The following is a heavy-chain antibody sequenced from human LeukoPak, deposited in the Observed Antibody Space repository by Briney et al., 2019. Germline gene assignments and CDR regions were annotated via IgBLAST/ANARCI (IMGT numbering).Heavy chain of an antibody. CDR3: ARPPLVRAYFDY. CDR1: GFTFSDYY. CDR2: LYPAGDT. D-gene: IGHD1-26*01. V-gene: IGHV3-53*01. J-gene: IGHJ4*02. Sequence: PGGSLRLSCAASGFTFSDYYMSWIRQAPGKGLEWVSTLYPAGDTYFADSVRGRFTISRDISKNTVYLQMGSLRAEDTAVYYCARPPLVRAYFDYWGQGTLVTVSS.